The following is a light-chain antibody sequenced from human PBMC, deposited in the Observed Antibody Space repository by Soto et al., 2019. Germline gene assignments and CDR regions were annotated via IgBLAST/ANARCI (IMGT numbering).Light chain of an antibody. V-gene: IGLV2-14*03. CDR2: DVT. CDR1: SSYVGGYNY. CDR3: SSYRRGSTSV. Sequence: QSVLNQPASVSGSPGQSITVSCTGTSSYVGGYNYVSWYQQHPGKAPRLMIYDVTNRPSGVSDRFSGSKSGNTASLTISGLQAEDEADYSCSSYRRGSTSVFGTGTNDTDL. J-gene: IGLJ1*01.